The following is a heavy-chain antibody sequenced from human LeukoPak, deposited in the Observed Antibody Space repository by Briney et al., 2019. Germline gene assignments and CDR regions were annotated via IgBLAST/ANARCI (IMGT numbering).Heavy chain of an antibody. V-gene: IGHV4-34*01. CDR1: GGSFSGYY. CDR3: AACLTGTVFDY. J-gene: IGHJ4*02. Sequence: SETLSLTCAVYGGSFSGYYWIWIRQPPGKGLEWIGEINHSGSTNYNPSLKSRVTISVDTSKNQFSLKLSSVTAADTAVYYCAACLTGTVFDYCGQGTLVTVSS. D-gene: IGHD2-8*02. CDR2: INHSGST.